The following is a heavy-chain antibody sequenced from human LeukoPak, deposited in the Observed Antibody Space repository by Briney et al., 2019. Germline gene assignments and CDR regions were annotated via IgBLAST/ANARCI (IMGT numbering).Heavy chain of an antibody. J-gene: IGHJ5*02. CDR1: GFTFSSYS. Sequence: GGSLRLSCAASGFTFSSYSMNWVRQAPGKGLEWVSYISSSSSTIYYADSVKGRFTISRDNAKNSLYLQMNSLRAEDTAVYYCARDGLLWFGERGWFDPWGQGTLVTVSS. CDR2: ISSSSSTI. D-gene: IGHD3-10*01. CDR3: ARDGLLWFGERGWFDP. V-gene: IGHV3-48*04.